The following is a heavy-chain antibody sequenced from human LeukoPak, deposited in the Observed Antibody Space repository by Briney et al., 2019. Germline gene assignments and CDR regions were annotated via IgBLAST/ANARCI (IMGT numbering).Heavy chain of an antibody. CDR3: ARDQWELSVGYYYYYYMDV. D-gene: IGHD1-26*01. Sequence: ASVKVSCKASGYTFTGYYMHWVRQAPGQGLEWMGWINPNSGGTNYAQKFQGRVTMTRDTSISTAYMELSRLRSDDTAVYYCARDQWELSVGYYYYYYMDVWGKGTTVTISS. CDR1: GYTFTGYY. J-gene: IGHJ6*03. V-gene: IGHV1-2*02. CDR2: INPNSGGT.